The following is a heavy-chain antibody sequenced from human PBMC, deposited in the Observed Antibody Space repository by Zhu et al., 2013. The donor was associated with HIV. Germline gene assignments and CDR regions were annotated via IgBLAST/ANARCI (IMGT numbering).Heavy chain of an antibody. CDR2: INPNTGDT. CDR3: ARVGYYYDSSGPFDC. J-gene: IGHJ4*02. V-gene: IGHV1-2*02. CDR1: GYTFTNYY. D-gene: IGHD3-22*01. Sequence: QVQLVQSGAEVKKPGASVKVSCKASGYTFTNYYIHWVRQAPGQGFEWMGWINPNTGDTDYAQGFQGRVILTRDTSISTAYMELNSLRSDDTAVYFCARVGYYYDSSGPFDCWAREPWSPSPQ.